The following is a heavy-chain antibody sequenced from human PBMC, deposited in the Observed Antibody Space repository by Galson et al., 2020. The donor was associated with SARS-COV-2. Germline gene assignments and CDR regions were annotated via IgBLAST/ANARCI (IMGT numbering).Heavy chain of an antibody. J-gene: IGHJ4*02. CDR2: ISYDGSNK. CDR3: ARDGSGSYYGELDY. D-gene: IGHD3-10*01. CDR1: GFTFSSYA. V-gene: IGHV3-30-3*01. Sequence: SLRLSCAASGFTFSSYAMHWVRQAPGKGLEWVAVISYDGSNKYYADSVKGRFTISRDNSKNTLYLQMNSLRAEDTAVYYCARDGSGSYYGELDYWGQGTLVTVSS.